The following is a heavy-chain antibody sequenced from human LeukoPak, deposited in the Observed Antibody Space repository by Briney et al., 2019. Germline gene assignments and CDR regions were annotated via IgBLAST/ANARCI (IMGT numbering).Heavy chain of an antibody. V-gene: IGHV3-23*01. D-gene: IGHD2-15*01. CDR1: GFTFRSYA. Sequence: GGSLRLSCAASGFTFRSYAMSWVRQAPGKGLEWVSAISGSAGRTYYADSVKGRFTISRDNSKNTLYLQMNSLRAEDTAVYYCARDGGGGLDYWGQGTLVTVSS. CDR3: ARDGGGGLDY. CDR2: ISGSAGRT. J-gene: IGHJ4*02.